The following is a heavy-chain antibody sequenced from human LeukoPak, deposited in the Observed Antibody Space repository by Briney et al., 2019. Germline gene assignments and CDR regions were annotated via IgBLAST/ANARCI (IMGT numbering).Heavy chain of an antibody. V-gene: IGHV4-59*01. J-gene: IGHJ3*01. D-gene: IGHD2-8*02. CDR2: ISYSGGT. CDR1: GGSISGYY. Sequence: WETLSLTCTVSGGSISGYYWRWVRQSPGKGLEWTGYISYSGGTSYNPSLKSRLTISVDTSTNQISLKLNSLSDADTAIYYCVRGAVSAGGVFDVWGQGTLVTVS. CDR3: VRGAVSAGGVFDV.